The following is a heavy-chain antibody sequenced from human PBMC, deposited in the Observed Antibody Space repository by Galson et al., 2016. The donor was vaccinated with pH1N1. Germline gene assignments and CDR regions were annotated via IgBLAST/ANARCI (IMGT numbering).Heavy chain of an antibody. CDR2: SFYSGTT. CDR3: AREWPYDFWGGYFDS. D-gene: IGHD3-3*01. Sequence: SETLSLTCNVSGGSVSSGHYYWSWIRQFPGKGLEWIGYSFYSGTTKYNPSLENRVVISLDKSKNQCTLKLTSGSAADTAVYYCAREWPYDFWGGYFDSWGQGILVTVSS. V-gene: IGHV4-61*01. J-gene: IGHJ4*02. CDR1: GGSVSSGHYY.